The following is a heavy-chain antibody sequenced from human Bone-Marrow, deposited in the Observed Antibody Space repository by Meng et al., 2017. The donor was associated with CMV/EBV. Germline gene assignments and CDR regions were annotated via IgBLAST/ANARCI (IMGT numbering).Heavy chain of an antibody. Sequence: ASVKVSCKASGYTFTSYAISWVRQAPGQGPEWMGWISAYNGNTNYAQKFQGRVTMTTDTSTRTAYMELRSLRSDDTAMYYCAREEVFAAAPLWGQGTLVTVSS. D-gene: IGHD6-13*01. J-gene: IGHJ4*02. V-gene: IGHV1-18*01. CDR1: GYTFTSYA. CDR2: ISAYNGNT. CDR3: AREEVFAAAPL.